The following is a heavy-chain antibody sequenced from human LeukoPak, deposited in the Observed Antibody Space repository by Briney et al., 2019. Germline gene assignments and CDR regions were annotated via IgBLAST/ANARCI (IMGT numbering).Heavy chain of an antibody. V-gene: IGHV3-23*01. CDR2: ISGSGGST. D-gene: IGHD2-15*01. J-gene: IGHJ4*02. Sequence: QPGGSLRLSCAASGFTFSSYAMSWVRQAPGKGLEWVSAISGSGGSTYYADSVKGRFTISRDNSKNTLYLQMNSLRAEDTAVNYCAKGSGGSCYSPADYWGQGTLVTVSS. CDR1: GFTFSSYA. CDR3: AKGSGGSCYSPADY.